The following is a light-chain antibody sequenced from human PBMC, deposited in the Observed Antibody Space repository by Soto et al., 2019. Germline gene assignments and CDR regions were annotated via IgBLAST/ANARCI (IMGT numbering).Light chain of an antibody. CDR1: PDISDY. CDR2: AAS. V-gene: IGKV1-9*01. J-gene: IGKJ4*01. Sequence: DIQLTQSPSFLSASVGDRVTITCRASPDISDYLAWYQQRPGKAPKLLIYAASTLQSGVPSRFSGSGSGTEFTLTISSLQPEDFATYSCQQLNSYPLTFGGGTKVEIK. CDR3: QQLNSYPLT.